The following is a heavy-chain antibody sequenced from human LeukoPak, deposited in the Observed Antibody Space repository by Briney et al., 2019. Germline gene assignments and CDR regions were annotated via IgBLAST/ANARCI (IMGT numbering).Heavy chain of an antibody. CDR3: ARAVPIAAALDY. Sequence: SETLSLTCTVSGGSISSSSYYWGWIRQPPGKGLEWIGSIYYSGSTYYNPSLKSRVTISVDTSKNQFSLKLSSVTAADTAVYYCARAVPIAAALDYWGQGTLVTVSS. CDR2: IYYSGST. D-gene: IGHD6-13*01. CDR1: GGSISSSSYY. J-gene: IGHJ4*02. V-gene: IGHV4-39*07.